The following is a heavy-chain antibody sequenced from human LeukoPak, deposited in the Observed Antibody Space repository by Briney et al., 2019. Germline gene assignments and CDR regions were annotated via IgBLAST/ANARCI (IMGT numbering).Heavy chain of an antibody. Sequence: ASVKVSCKASGFIFTKFGINWVRQAPGQGLEWVGWISAYNGDTRYAQKFQGRVTLTTDTPTTTAFMELRSLSSDDTAVYYCARGPRLRDDYWGQGTLVTVSS. D-gene: IGHD2-15*01. CDR3: ARGPRLRDDY. CDR2: ISAYNGDT. V-gene: IGHV1-18*01. CDR1: GFIFTKFG. J-gene: IGHJ4*02.